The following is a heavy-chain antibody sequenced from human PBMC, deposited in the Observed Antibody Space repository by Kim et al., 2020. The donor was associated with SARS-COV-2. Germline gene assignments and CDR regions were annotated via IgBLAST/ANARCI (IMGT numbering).Heavy chain of an antibody. CDR1: GGSISSYY. J-gene: IGHJ4*02. CDR3: ARLALLHSSSWYYVDY. Sequence: SETLSLTCTVSGGSISSYYWSWIRQPPGKGLEWIGYIYYSGSTNYNPSLKSRVTISVDTSKNQFSLKLSSVTAADTAVYYCARLALLHSSSWYYVDYWGQGTLVTVSS. V-gene: IGHV4-59*01. CDR2: IYYSGST. D-gene: IGHD6-13*01.